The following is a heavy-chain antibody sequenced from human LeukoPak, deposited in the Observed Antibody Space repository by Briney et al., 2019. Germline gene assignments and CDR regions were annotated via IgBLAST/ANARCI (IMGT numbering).Heavy chain of an antibody. Sequence: SVKVSCKASGGTFSSYAISWVRQAPGQGLEWMGGIIPIFGTANYAQKFQGRVTITRDTSASTAYMELSSLRSEDTAVYYCAREGYSYGSSYSDAFDIWGQGTMVTVSS. CDR2: IIPIFGTA. D-gene: IGHD5-18*01. J-gene: IGHJ3*02. CDR3: AREGYSYGSSYSDAFDI. CDR1: GGTFSSYA. V-gene: IGHV1-69*05.